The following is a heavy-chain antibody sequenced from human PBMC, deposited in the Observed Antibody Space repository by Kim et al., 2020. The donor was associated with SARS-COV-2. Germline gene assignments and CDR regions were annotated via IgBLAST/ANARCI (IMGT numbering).Heavy chain of an antibody. V-gene: IGHV4-59*08. CDR1: GDSISSYY. CDR2: NYYSWST. Sequence: SETLSLTCTVSGDSISSYYWTWFRQPPGPGLGWIGFNYYSWSTSYNPSLKSRVTISIDKSKNQFSLKLSSVTAAVTAVYYCARNYGYGSGSFYSYWGQGTLVTVSS. J-gene: IGHJ4*02. D-gene: IGHD3-10*01. CDR3: ARNYGYGSGSFYSY.